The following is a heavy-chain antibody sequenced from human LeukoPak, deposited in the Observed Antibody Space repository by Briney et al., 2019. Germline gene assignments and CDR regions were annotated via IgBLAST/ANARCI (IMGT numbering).Heavy chain of an antibody. J-gene: IGHJ4*02. D-gene: IGHD6-13*01. Sequence: SQTLSLTCAISGDSVSINSAAWNWYRQSPSRGLEWLGSTYYRSRWYNDYAVSGQSRLTVKADTAKNKYSLQLNSVTPEDTAVYYCARHTAATGAADSWGQGTLVTVSS. CDR2: TYYRSRWYN. V-gene: IGHV6-1*01. CDR1: GDSVSINSAA. CDR3: ARHTAATGAADS.